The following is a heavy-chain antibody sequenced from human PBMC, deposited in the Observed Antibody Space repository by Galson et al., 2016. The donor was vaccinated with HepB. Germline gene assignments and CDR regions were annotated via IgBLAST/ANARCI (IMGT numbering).Heavy chain of an antibody. D-gene: IGHD3-22*01. CDR3: ARGYDSSGYYYGSDAFDL. Sequence: TLSLTCTVSGGSISNYYWNWIRQPPGKGLEWIGYMSYSGSINYNPSLKSRVTLSGDTSKNQFSLRLRSVTTAGTAVYYCARGYDSSGYYYGSDAFDLWGLGTMVTVSS. V-gene: IGHV4-59*01. CDR2: MSYSGSI. J-gene: IGHJ3*01. CDR1: GGSISNYY.